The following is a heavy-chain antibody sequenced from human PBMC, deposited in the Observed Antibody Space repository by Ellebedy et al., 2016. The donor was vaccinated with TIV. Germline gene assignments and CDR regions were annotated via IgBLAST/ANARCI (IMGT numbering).Heavy chain of an antibody. CDR1: GFTFSSYA. CDR3: ARKSGTYYSHPYNDYGMDV. CDR2: ISGSGGST. J-gene: IGHJ6*02. V-gene: IGHV3-23*01. Sequence: GGSLRLXXAASGFTFSSYAMSWVRQAPGKGLEWVSAISGSGGSTYYADSVKGRFTISRDNSKNTLNLQINSLRAEDTAVYYCARKSGTYYSHPYNDYGMDVWGQGTTVTVSS. D-gene: IGHD1-26*01.